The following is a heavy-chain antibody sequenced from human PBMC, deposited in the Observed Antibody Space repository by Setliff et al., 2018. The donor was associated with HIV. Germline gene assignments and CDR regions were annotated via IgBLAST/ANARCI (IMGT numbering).Heavy chain of an antibody. CDR3: ATIDGRWAPPQYYFDS. CDR1: GGSISSNKW. J-gene: IGHJ4*02. D-gene: IGHD1-26*01. CDR2: IYQSGHT. Sequence: PSETLSLTCAVSGGSISSNKWWSWVRQPPGKGLEWIGEIYQSGHTNYSPPLESRVTISVDESKNQFSLKLSSVTAADTAVYYCATIDGRWAPPQYYFDSWGLGTLVTVSS. V-gene: IGHV4-4*02.